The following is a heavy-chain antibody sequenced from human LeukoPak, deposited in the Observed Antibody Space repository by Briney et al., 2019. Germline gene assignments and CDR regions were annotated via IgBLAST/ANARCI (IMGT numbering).Heavy chain of an antibody. V-gene: IGHV3-7*01. CDR3: ARDLKRQWLVPLYYYYYGMDV. J-gene: IGHJ6*02. Sequence: GGSLRLSCAASGFTFSSYWMSWVRQAPGKGLEWVANIKQDGSEKYYVDSVKGRFTISRDNAKNSLYLQMNSLRAEDTAVYYCARDLKRQWLVPLYYYYYGMDVWGQGTTVTVSS. D-gene: IGHD6-19*01. CDR1: GFTFSSYW. CDR2: IKQDGSEK.